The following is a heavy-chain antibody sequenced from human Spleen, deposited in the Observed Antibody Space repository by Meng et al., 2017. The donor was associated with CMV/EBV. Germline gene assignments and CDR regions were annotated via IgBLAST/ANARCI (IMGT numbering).Heavy chain of an antibody. V-gene: IGHV4-31*03. Sequence: SETLSLTCTVSGGSISSGGYYWSWIRQHPGKGLEWIGYIYYSGSTYYNPSLKSRVTISVDTSKNQFSLKLSSVTAADTAVYYCARADDFHYYGMDVWGQGITVTVSS. CDR2: IYYSGST. J-gene: IGHJ6*02. CDR1: GGSISSGGYY. D-gene: IGHD3-3*01. CDR3: ARADDFHYYGMDV.